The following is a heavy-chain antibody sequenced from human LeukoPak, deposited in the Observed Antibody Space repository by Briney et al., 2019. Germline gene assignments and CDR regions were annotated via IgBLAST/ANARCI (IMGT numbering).Heavy chain of an antibody. Sequence: GGSLRLSCAASGFTFSSYEMNWVRQAPGKGLEWVSYISSIGSTIYYADSVKGRFTISRDNAKNSLYLQMNSLRAEDTAVYYCARGEDYYDSSGYYYYFDYWGQGTLVTVSS. CDR3: ARGEDYYDSSGYYYYFDY. CDR1: GFTFSSYE. CDR2: ISSIGSTI. V-gene: IGHV3-48*03. J-gene: IGHJ4*02. D-gene: IGHD3-22*01.